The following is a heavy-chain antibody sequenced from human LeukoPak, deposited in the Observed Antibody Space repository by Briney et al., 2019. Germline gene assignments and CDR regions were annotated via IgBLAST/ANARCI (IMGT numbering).Heavy chain of an antibody. D-gene: IGHD6-19*01. CDR3: ARDMIAVGSGWYSEYYFDY. CDR2: TNPNSGGT. V-gene: IGHV1-2*02. Sequence: GASVKVSCKASGYTFTGYYMHWVGQAPGQGLERLGWTNPNSGGTNYAQKFQGRVNMTRDTSISTAYMELSRLRSDDTAVYYCARDMIAVGSGWYSEYYFDYWGQGTLVTVSS. J-gene: IGHJ4*02. CDR1: GYTFTGYY.